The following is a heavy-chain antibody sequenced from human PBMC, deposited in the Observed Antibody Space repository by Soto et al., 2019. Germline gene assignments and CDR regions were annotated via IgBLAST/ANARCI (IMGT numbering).Heavy chain of an antibody. CDR1: GFPFSNHA. CDR2: ISAGGDLT. D-gene: IGHD2-15*01. CDR3: AKRQGTGLAAKNFDF. J-gene: IGHJ4*02. Sequence: PGGSLRLSCAASGFPFSNHAMSWVRQAPGKGLEWVSGISAGGDLTYYADSVKGRFSMSRDNSENMLYLQMTNLRAEDTAIYFCAKRQGTGLAAKNFDFWGQGTLVTVSS. V-gene: IGHV3-23*01.